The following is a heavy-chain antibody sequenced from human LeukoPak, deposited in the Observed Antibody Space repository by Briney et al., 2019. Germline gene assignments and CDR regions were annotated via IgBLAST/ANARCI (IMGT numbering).Heavy chain of an antibody. V-gene: IGHV4-39*07. CDR2: IFNSGTT. J-gene: IGHJ2*01. D-gene: IGHD2-21*01. Sequence: SETLSLTCAVSGASITGNTYSWGWIRQPPGKGLEWIGSIFNSGTTYYHPSLKSRFTISVDTSKNQFSLKLSSVTAADTAVYYCARVLFPPEWYFDLWGRGTLVTVSS. CDR3: ARVLFPPEWYFDL. CDR1: GASITGNTYS.